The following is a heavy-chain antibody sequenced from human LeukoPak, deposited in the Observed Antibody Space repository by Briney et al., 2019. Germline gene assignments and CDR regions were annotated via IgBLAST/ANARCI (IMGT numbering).Heavy chain of an antibody. CDR1: GGTFSSYA. Sequence: SVKVSCKASGGTFSSYAISWVRQAPGQGLEWMGGIIPIFGTANYAQKFQGRVTITADESTSTAYMELSSLGSEDTAVYYCARFSRDHWDVDPWGQGTLVTVSS. V-gene: IGHV1-69*13. CDR2: IIPIFGTA. D-gene: IGHD1-26*01. J-gene: IGHJ5*02. CDR3: ARFSRDHWDVDP.